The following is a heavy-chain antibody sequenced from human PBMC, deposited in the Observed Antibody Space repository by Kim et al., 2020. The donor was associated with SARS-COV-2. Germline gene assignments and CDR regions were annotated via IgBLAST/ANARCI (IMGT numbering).Heavy chain of an antibody. CDR3: ARLMDCSSTSCPTDAFDI. CDR1: GGTFSSYA. Sequence: SVKVSCKASGGTFSSYAISWVRQAPGQGLEWMGGIIPIFGTANYAQKFQGRVTITADESTSTAYMELSSLRSEDTAVYYCARLMDCSSTSCPTDAFDIWGQGTMVTVSS. J-gene: IGHJ3*02. V-gene: IGHV1-69*13. CDR2: IIPIFGTA. D-gene: IGHD2-2*01.